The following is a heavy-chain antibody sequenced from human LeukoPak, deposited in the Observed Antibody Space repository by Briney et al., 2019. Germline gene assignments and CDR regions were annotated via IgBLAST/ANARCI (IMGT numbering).Heavy chain of an antibody. D-gene: IGHD6-13*01. CDR2: INPNSSGK. CDR3: ARVYSSNWFGFDD. Sequence: ASVKVSCKASGYTFTGYYMHWVRQAPGQGLEWVGWINPNSSGKYYVQKLQGRVTMTRDTSISTAYMQLSRLRTDDTAMYYCARVYSSNWFGFDDWGQGTLVTVSS. V-gene: IGHV1-2*02. J-gene: IGHJ4*02. CDR1: GYTFTGYY.